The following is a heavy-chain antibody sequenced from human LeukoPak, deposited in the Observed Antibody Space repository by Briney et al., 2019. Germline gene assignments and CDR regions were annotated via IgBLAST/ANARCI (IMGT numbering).Heavy chain of an antibody. CDR1: ASSRSTRGVG. D-gene: IGHD2-2*01. CDR2: IDWDDDK. J-gene: IGHJ4*02. Sequence: SAPTLANPTHTLTLTCTFPASSRSTRGVGVSWIRQPPGKALEWLARIDWDDDKYYSTALKTSLTNYKDTSKNQVVLTMTTMDPVDTATYYCARIQRGLVPDHWGQGTLVTVSS. V-gene: IGHV2-70*11. CDR3: ARIQRGLVPDH.